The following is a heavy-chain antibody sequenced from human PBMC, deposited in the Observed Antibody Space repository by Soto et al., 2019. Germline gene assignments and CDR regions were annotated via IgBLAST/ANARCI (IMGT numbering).Heavy chain of an antibody. Sequence: HPGWSLRLSCAASGFTFRRYWMHWVRQAPGKGLMWVSRINSDGSSINYADFVKGRLIISRDNAKNTLYLQMNSLRAEDTAVYYCARNSPGVYALWVDVWGQGTTVTVSS. CDR1: GFTFRRYW. J-gene: IGHJ6*02. V-gene: IGHV3-74*01. CDR2: INSDGSSI. D-gene: IGHD2-8*01. CDR3: ARNSPGVYALWVDV.